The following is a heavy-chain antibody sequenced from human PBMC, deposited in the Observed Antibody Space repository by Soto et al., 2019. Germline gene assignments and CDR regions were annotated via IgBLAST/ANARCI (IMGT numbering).Heavy chain of an antibody. CDR3: TSIVATTPY. D-gene: IGHD5-12*01. J-gene: IGHJ4*02. CDR2: IRSKANSYAT. V-gene: IGHV3-73*02. CDR1: GFTFSGSA. Sequence: EVQLVESGGGLVRPGGSLKLSCAASGFTFSGSAMHWVRQASGKGLEWVGRIRSKANSYATAYAASVKGRFTISRDDSKNTAYLQMNSLKTEDTAVYYCTSIVATTPYWGQGTLVTVSS.